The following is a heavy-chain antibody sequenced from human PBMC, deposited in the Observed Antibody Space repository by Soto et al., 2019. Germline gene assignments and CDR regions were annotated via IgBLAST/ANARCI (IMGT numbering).Heavy chain of an antibody. CDR2: IIPVFGTA. CDR3: ARERPERGQDV. J-gene: IGHJ6*02. CDR1: GGTFSSSA. D-gene: IGHD3-16*01. Sequence: QVQLVQSGAEVKKPGSSVKVSCQASGGTFSSSAISWVRQAPGQGLEWMGAIIPVFGTAHYEQKFQGRVTITADKPTSTAYIELSRIRSEDTAVYYCARERPERGQDVCGHGTKVTVSS. V-gene: IGHV1-69*06.